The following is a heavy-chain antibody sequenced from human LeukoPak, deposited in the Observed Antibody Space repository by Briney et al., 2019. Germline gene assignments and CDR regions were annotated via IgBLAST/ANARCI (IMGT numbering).Heavy chain of an antibody. Sequence: PGRSLRLSCAASGFTFSSYAMHWVRQAPGKGLEWVAVISYDGSNKYYAGSVKGRFTISRDNSKNTLYLQMNSLRAEDTAVYYCARARGFGGQGTLVTVSS. D-gene: IGHD3-10*01. J-gene: IGHJ4*02. CDR2: ISYDGSNK. CDR1: GFTFSSYA. V-gene: IGHV3-30-3*01. CDR3: ARARGF.